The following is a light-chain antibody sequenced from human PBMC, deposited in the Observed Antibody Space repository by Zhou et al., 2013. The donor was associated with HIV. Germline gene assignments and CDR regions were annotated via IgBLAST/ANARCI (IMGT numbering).Light chain of an antibody. CDR1: QSLSSY. CDR3: QQRSNWPPT. V-gene: IGKV3-11*01. CDR2: DAS. J-gene: IGKJ4*01. Sequence: EIVLTQSPATLSLSPGERATLSCRASQSLSSYLAWFQHKPGQAPRLLIYDASNRATGIPARFSGSGSGTDFTVNISSLEPEDFAVYYCQQRSNWPPTFGGGTKVRSN.